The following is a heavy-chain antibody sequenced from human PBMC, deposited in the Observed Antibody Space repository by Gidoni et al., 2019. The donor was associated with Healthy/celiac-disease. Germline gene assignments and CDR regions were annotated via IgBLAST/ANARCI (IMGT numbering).Heavy chain of an antibody. CDR3: AREGIGRDYGSGKD. D-gene: IGHD3-10*01. CDR1: GDTFTGYY. V-gene: IGHV1-2*02. Sequence: QVQLVQSGAEVKKPGASVKVSCKASGDTFTGYYMHWVRQAPGQGLEWMGWLNPNSGGTTHAQKFQGRVTMTRDPSISTAYMELSRLRSDATAVYYCAREGIGRDYGSGKDWGQGTLVTVSS. J-gene: IGHJ4*02. CDR2: LNPNSGGT.